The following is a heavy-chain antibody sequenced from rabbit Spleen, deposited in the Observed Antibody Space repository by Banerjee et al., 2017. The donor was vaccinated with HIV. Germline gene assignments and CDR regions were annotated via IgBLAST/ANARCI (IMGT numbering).Heavy chain of an antibody. J-gene: IGHJ6*01. CDR1: GFSFSSSYY. CDR2: IYGGDIHST. Sequence: QSLEESGGDLVKPGASLTLTCTASGFSFSSSYYMCWVRQAPGKGLEWIACIYGGDIHSTAYASWAKGRFTISKASSTTVTLQMTSLTAADTATYFCARVGGVGVYGYATLWGPGTLVT. CDR3: ARVGGVGVYGYATL. D-gene: IGHD6-1*01. V-gene: IGHV1S40*01.